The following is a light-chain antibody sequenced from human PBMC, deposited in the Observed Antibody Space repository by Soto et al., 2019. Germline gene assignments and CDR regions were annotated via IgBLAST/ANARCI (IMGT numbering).Light chain of an antibody. Sequence: EGVLTQSPATLSLSPGERATLSCRTSQSISTYLAWYQQKPGQAPRLLIYDASRRATGIPARFSGSGSGTDFTRTISSLEPEDFAVYYCQQRSKWPPPFGGGTKVEI. V-gene: IGKV3-11*01. CDR1: QSISTY. CDR3: QQRSKWPPP. CDR2: DAS. J-gene: IGKJ4*01.